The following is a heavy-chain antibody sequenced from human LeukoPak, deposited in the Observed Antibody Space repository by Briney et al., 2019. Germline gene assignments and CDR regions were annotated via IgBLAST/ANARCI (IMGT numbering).Heavy chain of an antibody. Sequence: SETLSLTCTVSGGSISSYYWSWIRQPPGKGLEWIGYIYYSGSTEYKPSLKSRATISADTSKNQFSLKLTSVTAADTAIYYCARRNDFDIWGQGTMVTVSS. V-gene: IGHV4-59*08. CDR3: ARRNDFDI. J-gene: IGHJ3*02. CDR2: IYYSGST. CDR1: GGSISSYY.